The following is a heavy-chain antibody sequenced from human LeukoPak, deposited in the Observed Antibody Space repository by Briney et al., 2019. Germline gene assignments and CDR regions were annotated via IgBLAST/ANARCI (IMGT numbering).Heavy chain of an antibody. CDR1: GFTFSSYA. CDR3: AREGRPYYYMDV. Sequence: GGSLRLSCAASGFTFSSYAMSWVRQAPGKGLEWVSSISSSSSYIYYADSVKGRFTISRDNAKNSLYLQMNSLRAEDTAVYYCAREGRPYYYMDVWGKGTTVTISS. V-gene: IGHV3-21*06. J-gene: IGHJ6*03. CDR2: ISSSSSYI.